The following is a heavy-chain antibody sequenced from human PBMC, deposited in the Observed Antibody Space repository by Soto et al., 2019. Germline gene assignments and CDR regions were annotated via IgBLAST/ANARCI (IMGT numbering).Heavy chain of an antibody. Sequence: QVQLVESGGGVVQPGRSLRLSCAASGFTFSSYAMHWVRQAPGKGLEWVAVISYDGSNKYYADSVKGRFTISRDNSKNTLYLQMNSLRAEDTAVYYCAREGYLTQMGDSSFSFDYWGQGTLVTVSS. J-gene: IGHJ4*02. D-gene: IGHD6-13*01. CDR1: GFTFSSYA. CDR3: AREGYLTQMGDSSFSFDY. V-gene: IGHV3-30-3*01. CDR2: ISYDGSNK.